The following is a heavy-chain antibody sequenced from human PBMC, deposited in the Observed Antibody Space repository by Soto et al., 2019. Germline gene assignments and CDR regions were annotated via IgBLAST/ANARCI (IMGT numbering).Heavy chain of an antibody. CDR1: GYTFTSYG. J-gene: IGHJ4*02. CDR2: ISAYNGNT. V-gene: IGHV1-18*01. D-gene: IGHD2-2*01. Sequence: QVQLVQSGAEVKKPGASVKVSCKASGYTFTSYGISWVRQAPGQGLEWMGWISAYNGNTNYAQKLQDRVTMTTDTSTSTAYMELRSLRSDDTAVYYCARDIVVVPAAPTPIFDYWGQGTLVTVSS. CDR3: ARDIVVVPAAPTPIFDY.